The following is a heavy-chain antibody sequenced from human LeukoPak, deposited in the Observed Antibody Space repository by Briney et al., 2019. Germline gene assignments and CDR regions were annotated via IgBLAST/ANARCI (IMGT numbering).Heavy chain of an antibody. J-gene: IGHJ4*02. V-gene: IGHV3-11*04. CDR2: ISSSGSTI. Sequence: GGSLRLSCAASGFTFSDYYMSWIRQAPGKGLEWVSYISSSGSTIYYADSVKGRFAISRDNAKNSLYLQMNSLRAEDTAVYYCARPSDYDFWSGYSSDQGYWGQGTLVTVSS. D-gene: IGHD3-3*01. CDR3: ARPSDYDFWSGYSSDQGY. CDR1: GFTFSDYY.